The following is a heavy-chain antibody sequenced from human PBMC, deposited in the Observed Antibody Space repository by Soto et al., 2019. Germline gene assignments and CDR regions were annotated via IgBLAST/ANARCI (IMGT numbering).Heavy chain of an antibody. D-gene: IGHD3-10*01. Sequence: QVQLVESGGGVVQPGRSLRLSCAASGFTFSSYGMHWVRQAPGKGLEWVAVIWYDGSNKYYADSVKGRFTISRDNSKNTLYLQMNSLRAEDTAVYYCARDRDTMVRGAPSPYFGYWGQGTLVTVSS. CDR1: GFTFSSYG. CDR3: ARDRDTMVRGAPSPYFGY. CDR2: IWYDGSNK. V-gene: IGHV3-33*01. J-gene: IGHJ4*02.